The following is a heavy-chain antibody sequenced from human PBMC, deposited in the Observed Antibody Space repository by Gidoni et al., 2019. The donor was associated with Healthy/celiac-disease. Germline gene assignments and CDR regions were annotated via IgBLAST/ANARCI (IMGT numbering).Heavy chain of an antibody. Sequence: TASGFTCSSYAMSWVRQAPGKGLEWVSAISGSGVSTYYADSVKGRFTISRDNSKNTLYLHMNSLRAEDTAVYYCAPWAVAGEGFDYWGQGTLVTVSS. J-gene: IGHJ4*02. CDR2: ISGSGVST. D-gene: IGHD6-19*01. V-gene: IGHV3-23*01. CDR1: GFTCSSYA. CDR3: APWAVAGEGFDY.